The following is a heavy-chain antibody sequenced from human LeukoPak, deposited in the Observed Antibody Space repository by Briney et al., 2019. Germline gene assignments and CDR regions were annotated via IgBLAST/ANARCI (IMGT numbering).Heavy chain of an antibody. D-gene: IGHD3-22*01. Sequence: PGGSLRLSCAASGFTFSNYVMSWVRQAPGKGLEGVSAISGGGGSTYYADSVRGRFTISRDNSKSMLYLQMNSLRAEDTAVYYCAKGYYYDTSGYYSVDFWGQGTLVTVSS. J-gene: IGHJ4*02. CDR3: AKGYYYDTSGYYSVDF. CDR2: ISGGGGST. CDR1: GFTFSNYV. V-gene: IGHV3-23*01.